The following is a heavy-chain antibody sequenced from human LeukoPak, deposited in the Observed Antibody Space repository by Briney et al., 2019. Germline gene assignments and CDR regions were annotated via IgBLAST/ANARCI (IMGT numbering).Heavy chain of an antibody. CDR3: ARDFKGYCTNGVCYRVDY. Sequence: GGSLRLSCAASGFTFSSYSMNWVRQAPGKGMEWLSSISSSSSYIYYADSVKGRFTISRDNAKNSLYLQMNSLRAEDTAVYYCARDFKGYCTNGVCYRVDYWGQGTLVTVSS. D-gene: IGHD2-8*01. J-gene: IGHJ4*02. CDR2: ISSSSSYI. CDR1: GFTFSSYS. V-gene: IGHV3-21*01.